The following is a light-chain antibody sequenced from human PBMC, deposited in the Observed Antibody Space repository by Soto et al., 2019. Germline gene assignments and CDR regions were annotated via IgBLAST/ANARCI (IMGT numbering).Light chain of an antibody. V-gene: IGLV2-11*01. Sequence: TQPRSVSGSPGQSVTISCTGTSSDVGGYNYVSWYQQHPGKAPKLMIYDVSKRPSGVPDRFSGSKSGNTASLTISGLQAEDEADYYCCSYAGSYTHVFGTGTTLTVL. CDR1: SSDVGGYNY. CDR3: CSYAGSYTHV. J-gene: IGLJ1*01. CDR2: DVS.